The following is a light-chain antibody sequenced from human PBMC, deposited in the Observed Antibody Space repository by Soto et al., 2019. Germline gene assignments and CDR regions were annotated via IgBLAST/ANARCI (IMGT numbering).Light chain of an antibody. J-gene: IGKJ1*01. V-gene: IGKV1-39*01. CDR2: AAS. Sequence: DIQMTQSPSTLSASVGDRVTITCRASQSISTYLNWYQQKVGRAPTLLIDAASSLHSGVPSRFRGGGSGTDFTLTISSLQPEDFAMYFCQQCYSSPRTFGQGTKVEIK. CDR3: QQCYSSPRT. CDR1: QSISTY.